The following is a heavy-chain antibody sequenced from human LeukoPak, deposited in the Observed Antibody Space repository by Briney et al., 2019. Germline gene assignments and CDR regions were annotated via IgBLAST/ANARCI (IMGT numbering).Heavy chain of an antibody. J-gene: IGHJ3*02. CDR1: GFTLSSYA. V-gene: IGHV3-23*01. D-gene: IGHD5-24*01. CDR3: AKKRDAFDI. Sequence: GGSLRLSCVASGFTLSSYAMGWVRQARGKRPEWVSSLTDSGGTTYYVDSVKGRFTISRDNSKNTLYLHMNSLRAEDTAMYYCAKKRDAFDIWGQGTVVAVSS. CDR2: LTDSGGTT.